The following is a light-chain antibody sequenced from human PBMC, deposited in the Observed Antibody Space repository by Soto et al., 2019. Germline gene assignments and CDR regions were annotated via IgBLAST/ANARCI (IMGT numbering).Light chain of an antibody. J-gene: IGLJ1*01. CDR3: AAWDDSLSRYV. Sequence: VLTQPPSASGTPGQRVTISCSGSTSNIGSNTVNWYQQLPGTAPKLLIYSNNQRPSGVPDRFSGSKSGTSASLAISGLQSEDEADYYCAAWDDSLSRYVFGTGTKVTVL. CDR1: TSNIGSNT. V-gene: IGLV1-44*01. CDR2: SNN.